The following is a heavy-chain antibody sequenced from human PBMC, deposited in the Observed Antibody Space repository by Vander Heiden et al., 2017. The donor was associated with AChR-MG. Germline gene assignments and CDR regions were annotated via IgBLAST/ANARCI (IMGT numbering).Heavy chain of an antibody. Sequence: EVQLSEPGGGWVQPGLSLRHPCVASALTLSNSARTCVPQAPGKGLEWVSTIGASSSDTYYTDSVKGRFTISRDNSKNTMHLQMNSLRVEDTALYYCAKDPPFLAVAAWDYWGQGTLVTVSS. J-gene: IGHJ4*02. CDR1: ALTLSNSA. CDR3: AKDPPFLAVAAWDY. CDR2: IGASSSDT. D-gene: IGHD6-19*01. V-gene: IGHV3-23*01.